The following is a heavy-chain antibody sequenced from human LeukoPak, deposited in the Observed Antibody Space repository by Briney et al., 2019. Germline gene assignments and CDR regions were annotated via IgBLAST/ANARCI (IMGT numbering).Heavy chain of an antibody. CDR3: ARVTCSGGSCYSIEGPFDY. CDR1: GFTFSDYY. J-gene: IGHJ4*02. Sequence: SGGSLRLSCAASGFTFSDYYMSWIRQAPGKGLEWVSYISSSGSTIYYADSAKRRFTISRDNAKNSLYLQMNSLRAEDTAVYYCARVTCSGGSCYSIEGPFDYWGQGTLVTVSS. CDR2: ISSSGSTI. V-gene: IGHV3-11*01. D-gene: IGHD2-15*01.